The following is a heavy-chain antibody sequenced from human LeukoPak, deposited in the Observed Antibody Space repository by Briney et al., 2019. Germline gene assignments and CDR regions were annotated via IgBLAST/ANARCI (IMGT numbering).Heavy chain of an antibody. V-gene: IGHV3-11*01. CDR2: ISSSGSTI. D-gene: IGHD3-22*01. J-gene: IGHJ4*02. Sequence: GGSLRLSCAASGFTFSDYYMSWIRQAPGKGLEWVSYISSSGSTIYYADSVKGRFTISRDNAKNSLYLQVNSLRAEDTAVYYCAREIPYYYDSSGYYWGQGTLVTVSS. CDR1: GFTFSDYY. CDR3: AREIPYYYDSSGYY.